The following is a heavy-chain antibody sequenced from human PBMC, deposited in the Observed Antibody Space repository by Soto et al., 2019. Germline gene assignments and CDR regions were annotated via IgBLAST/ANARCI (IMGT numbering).Heavy chain of an antibody. D-gene: IGHD3-22*01. CDR1: GFIFSTYG. Sequence: QVQLVESGGGVVQPGRSLRLSCAASGFIFSTYGMHWVRQAPGKGLEWVAIIWYDGSNQYYADSVKGRFTISRDNSKNTLYLQMNSLRAEDTAVYYCAREGYFYDSSGYWLDYWGQGTLVTVSS. CDR2: IWYDGSNQ. J-gene: IGHJ4*02. V-gene: IGHV3-33*01. CDR3: AREGYFYDSSGYWLDY.